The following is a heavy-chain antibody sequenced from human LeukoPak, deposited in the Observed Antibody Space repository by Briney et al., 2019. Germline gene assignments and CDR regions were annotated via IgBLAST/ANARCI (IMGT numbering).Heavy chain of an antibody. D-gene: IGHD6-19*01. CDR3: ARTPPWSGWYERDPI. V-gene: IGHV4-61*01. CDR2: IYDSGTP. J-gene: IGHJ3*02. Sequence: SETLSLTCTVSGGSVSSDSYYWSWIRQPPGKGLEWIGYIYDSGTPNYNPSLKSRVTISVDTSKNQFSLKLSSVTAADTAVYYCARTPPWSGWYERDPIWGQGTMVTVSS. CDR1: GGSVSSDSYY.